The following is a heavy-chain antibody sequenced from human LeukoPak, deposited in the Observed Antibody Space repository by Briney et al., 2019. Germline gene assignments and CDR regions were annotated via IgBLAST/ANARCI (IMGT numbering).Heavy chain of an antibody. Sequence: ASVKVSCKASGGTFSSYAISWVRQAPGQGLQWMGRIIPIFGTANYAQKFQGRVTITTDESTSRAYMELSSLRSEDTAVYYCACLAMANYYYMDAWGKGTTVTVSS. D-gene: IGHD5-18*01. J-gene: IGHJ6*03. CDR1: GGTFSSYA. V-gene: IGHV1-69*05. CDR3: ACLAMANYYYMDA. CDR2: IIPIFGTA.